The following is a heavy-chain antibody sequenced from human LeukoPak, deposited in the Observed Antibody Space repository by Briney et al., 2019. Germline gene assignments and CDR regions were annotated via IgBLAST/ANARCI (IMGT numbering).Heavy chain of an antibody. CDR1: GFTFSSYG. CDR3: ARAPFDY. V-gene: IGHV3-30*03. J-gene: IGHJ4*02. CDR2: ISYDGSNK. Sequence: GRSLRLSCAASGFTFSSYGMHWVRQAPGKGLERVAVISYDGSNKYYADSVKGRFTISRDNSKNTLYLEMNSLRAEDTAVYYCARAPFDYWGQGTLVTVSS.